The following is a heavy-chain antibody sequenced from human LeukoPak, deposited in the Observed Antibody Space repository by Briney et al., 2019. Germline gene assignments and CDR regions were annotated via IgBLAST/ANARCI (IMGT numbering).Heavy chain of an antibody. Sequence: GGSLTLSCVASGFTFNYAWMSWVRQAPGKGLEWVGRIKSRTDGGTTDYAAPVKGRFTISRDDSKNTLYLQMNSLNTEDTAVYYCTTFTNYSHSSGDDFWGQGTLVTVSS. V-gene: IGHV3-15*01. CDR3: TTFTNYSHSSGDDF. D-gene: IGHD3-22*01. CDR2: IKSRTDGGTT. J-gene: IGHJ4*02. CDR1: GFTFNYAW.